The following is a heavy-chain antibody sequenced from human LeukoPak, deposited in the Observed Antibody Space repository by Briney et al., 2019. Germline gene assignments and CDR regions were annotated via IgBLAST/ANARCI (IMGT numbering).Heavy chain of an antibody. J-gene: IGHJ4*02. CDR2: IYPPDSDT. CDR1: GYSFTSHW. CDR3: ARLATEGTFDY. D-gene: IGHD1-1*01. V-gene: IGHV5-51*01. Sequence: GESLKISCKGSGYSFTSHWIGWVRQMPGKGLEWMGVIYPPDSDTRNSPSFSGQVTISADKSTSTAYLQWSSLKASDSAVYYCARLATEGTFDYWGQGTLVTVSS.